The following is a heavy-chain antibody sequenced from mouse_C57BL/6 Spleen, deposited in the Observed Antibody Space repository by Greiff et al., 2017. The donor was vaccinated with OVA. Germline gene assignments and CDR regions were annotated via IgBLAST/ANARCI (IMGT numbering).Heavy chain of an antibody. J-gene: IGHJ4*01. Sequence: VQLVESGPELVKPGASVKISCKASGYAFSSSWMNWVKQRPGKGLEWIGRIYPGDGDTNYNGKFKGKATLTADKSSSTAYMQLSSLTSEDSAVYFYARSYDGYLSMDYWGQGTSVTVSS. D-gene: IGHD2-3*01. CDR1: GYAFSSSW. CDR2: IYPGDGDT. V-gene: IGHV1-82*01. CDR3: ARSYDGYLSMDY.